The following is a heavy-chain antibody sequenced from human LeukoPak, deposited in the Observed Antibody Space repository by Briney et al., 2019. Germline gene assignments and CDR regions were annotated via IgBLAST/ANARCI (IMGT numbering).Heavy chain of an antibody. D-gene: IGHD3-16*01. CDR2: ISYDGNNK. CDR3: AKDRGG. CDR1: GFTFSSYG. V-gene: IGHV3-30*18. J-gene: IGHJ4*02. Sequence: PGRSLRLPCAASGFTFSSYGMHWVRQAPGKGLEWVAVISYDGNNKYYADSVKGRFTISRDNSKNTLYLQMNSLRAEDTAVYYCAKDRGGWGQGTLVTVSS.